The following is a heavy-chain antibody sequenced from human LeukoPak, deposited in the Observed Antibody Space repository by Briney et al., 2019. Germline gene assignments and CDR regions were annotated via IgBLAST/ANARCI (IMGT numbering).Heavy chain of an antibody. V-gene: IGHV4-39*07. D-gene: IGHD1-26*01. Sequence: SETLSLTCTVSGGSISSSSYYWGWIRQPPGKGLEWIGSIYYSGTTYYNPSLKSRVTISTDTSKNQFSLMLSSVTAADTAVYYFTKSRDGIRVAWEGYFQHWGQGTLLTVSS. CDR1: GGSISSSSYY. J-gene: IGHJ1*01. CDR2: IYYSGTT. CDR3: TKSRDGIRVAWEGYFQH.